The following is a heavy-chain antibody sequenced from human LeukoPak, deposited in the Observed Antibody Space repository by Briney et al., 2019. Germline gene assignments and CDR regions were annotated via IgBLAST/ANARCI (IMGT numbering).Heavy chain of an antibody. CDR1: GFTFSSYA. V-gene: IGHV3-30-3*01. D-gene: IGHD6-19*01. CDR2: ISYDGSNK. Sequence: GRSLRLCCAASGFTFSSYAMHWVRQAPGKGLEWVAVISYDGSNKYYADSVKGRFTISRDNSKNTLYLQMNSLRAEDTAVYYCARDIADSSGWNFDYWGQGTLVTVSP. J-gene: IGHJ4*02. CDR3: ARDIADSSGWNFDY.